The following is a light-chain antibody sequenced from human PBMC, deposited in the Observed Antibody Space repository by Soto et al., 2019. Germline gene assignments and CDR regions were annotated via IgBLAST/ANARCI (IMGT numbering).Light chain of an antibody. CDR3: QQLNIYPLT. CDR2: AAS. Sequence: DIQLTQSPSFLSASVGDRVTITCRASQGISSYLAWYQQKPGKAPKLLIYAASTLQSGVTSRFSGSGSGTEFTLTISSLQPDDFATYYCQQLNIYPLTFGGGIKVEIK. J-gene: IGKJ4*01. V-gene: IGKV1-9*01. CDR1: QGISSY.